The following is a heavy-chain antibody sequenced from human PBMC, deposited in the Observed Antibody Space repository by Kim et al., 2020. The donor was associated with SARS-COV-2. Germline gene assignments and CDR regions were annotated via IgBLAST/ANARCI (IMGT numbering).Heavy chain of an antibody. J-gene: IGHJ4*02. D-gene: IGHD3-9*01. Sequence: TIYYADSVKGRFTISRDNAKSSLYRQMNILRDEDTAVYYCARDIQRYFDSWGQGTLVTVSS. CDR3: ARDIQRYFDS. V-gene: IGHV3-48*02. CDR2: TI.